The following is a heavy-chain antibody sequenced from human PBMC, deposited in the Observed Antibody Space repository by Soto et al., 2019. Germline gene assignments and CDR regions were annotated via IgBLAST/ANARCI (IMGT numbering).Heavy chain of an antibody. CDR2: IIPILGIA. CDR3: ARGTTVTTSRLDP. Sequence: GASVKVSCKASGGTFSSYTISWVRQAPGQGLEWMGRIIPILGIANYAQKFQGRVTITADKSTSTAYMELSSLRSEDTAVYYCARGTTVTTSRLDPWGQGTLVTVSS. CDR1: GGTFSSYT. J-gene: IGHJ5*02. V-gene: IGHV1-69*02. D-gene: IGHD4-4*01.